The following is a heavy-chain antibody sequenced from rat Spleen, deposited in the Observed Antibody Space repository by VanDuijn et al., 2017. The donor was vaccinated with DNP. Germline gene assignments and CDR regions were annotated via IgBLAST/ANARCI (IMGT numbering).Heavy chain of an antibody. CDR2: ISTSGEYT. CDR1: GFTFSNYY. Sequence: EVQLVESGGGLVQPGRSLKLSCSASGFTFSNYYIAWVRQAPKTGLEWVAAISTSGEYTHYRDSVKGRFTISRENAKTTLYLQMNSLRSEDTATYYCARHDEGNYYDGSNWFAYWGQGTLVTVSS. CDR3: ARHDEGNYYDGSNWFAY. D-gene: IGHD1-12*02. J-gene: IGHJ3*01. V-gene: IGHV5-25*01.